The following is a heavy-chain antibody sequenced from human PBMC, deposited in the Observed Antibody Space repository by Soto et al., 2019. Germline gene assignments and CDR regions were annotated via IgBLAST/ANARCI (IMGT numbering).Heavy chain of an antibody. Sequence: QVQLQESGPGQVKPSQTLSLTCTVSGCSISSGGYYWSWIRQHPGKGLEWIGYIYYSGSTYYNPSLKSRVTISVDTSKNQSSLKLSSVTAADTAVYYCARWPQLEPRFDYWGQGTLVTVSS. CDR1: GCSISSGGYY. J-gene: IGHJ4*02. V-gene: IGHV4-31*03. CDR3: ARWPQLEPRFDY. CDR2: IYYSGST. D-gene: IGHD1-1*01.